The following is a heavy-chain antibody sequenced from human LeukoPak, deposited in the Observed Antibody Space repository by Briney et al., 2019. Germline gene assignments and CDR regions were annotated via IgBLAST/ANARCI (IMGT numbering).Heavy chain of an antibody. J-gene: IGHJ6*04. V-gene: IGHV3-21*01. Sequence: GGSLRLSCAASAFTFSNYNMNWVRQAPGKGLEWISSITSSSSYKFYADSVKGRFTISRDNAKNSLYLQMNSLRAEDTAVYYCAELGITMIGGVWGKGTTVTISS. D-gene: IGHD3-10*02. CDR1: AFTFSNYN. CDR3: AELGITMIGGV. CDR2: ITSSSSYK.